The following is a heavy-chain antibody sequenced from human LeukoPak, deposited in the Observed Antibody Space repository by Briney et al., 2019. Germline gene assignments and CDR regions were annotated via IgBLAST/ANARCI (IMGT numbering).Heavy chain of an antibody. CDR3: ARHSQWGLVPWTFDI. Sequence: PSETLSLTCAVSSYSISSDYYWGWIRQPPGQGLEWIGTIFHSGSTYYNPSLVSRVSMSVDTSKNQFSLKLYSVTAADTAVYSCARHSQWGLVPWTFDIWGRGTMVTVSS. CDR1: SYSISSDYY. CDR2: IFHSGST. V-gene: IGHV4-38-2*01. D-gene: IGHD2-21*01. J-gene: IGHJ3*02.